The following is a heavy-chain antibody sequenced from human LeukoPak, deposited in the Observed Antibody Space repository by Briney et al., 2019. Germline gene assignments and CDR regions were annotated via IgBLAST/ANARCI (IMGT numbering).Heavy chain of an antibody. V-gene: IGHV3-23*01. J-gene: IGHJ4*02. CDR1: GFTYIKYS. Sequence: PGGSLRLSCSPSGFTYIKYSMSWLRQAPGKGLEWVSAISGSGGSTYYADSVKGRFTISRDYSKNTLYLQMNSLRAEDTAVYYCAKDLADFTYSDGSGTYYSASDYCRQGTVVIVSS. CDR2: ISGSGGST. CDR3: AKDLADFTYSDGSGTYYSASDY. D-gene: IGHD3-10*01.